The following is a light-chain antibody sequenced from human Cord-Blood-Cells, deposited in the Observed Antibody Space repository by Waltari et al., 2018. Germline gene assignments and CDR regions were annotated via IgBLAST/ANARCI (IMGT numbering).Light chain of an antibody. V-gene: IGLV2-14*01. J-gene: IGLJ1*01. Sequence: QSALTQPASVSGAPGQSITISCTGTSSDVGGSTYFSWYQQHPGKAPKLMIYEVSNRPSGVSNRCSGSKSGNTASLTISGLQAEDEADYYCSSYTSSSTLSYVFGTGTKVTVL. CDR2: EVS. CDR3: SSYTSSSTLSYV. CDR1: SSDVGGSTY.